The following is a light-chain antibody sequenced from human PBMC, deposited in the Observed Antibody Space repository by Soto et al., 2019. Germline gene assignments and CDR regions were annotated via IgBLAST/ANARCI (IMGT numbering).Light chain of an antibody. J-gene: IGLJ3*02. CDR3: ASWDVSLEAWV. Sequence: QSVLIQPPSASGTPGQRVTISCSGSSSNIGSNTVNWFQQVPGMAPRLLIYNDSQRPSGVPDRFSGSRSGTSASLAISGLQSDDEADFYCASWDVSLEAWVFGGGTKLNVL. CDR2: NDS. CDR1: SSNIGSNT. V-gene: IGLV1-44*01.